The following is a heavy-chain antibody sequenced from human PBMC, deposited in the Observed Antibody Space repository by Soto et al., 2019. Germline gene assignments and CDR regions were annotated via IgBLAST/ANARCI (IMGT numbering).Heavy chain of an antibody. D-gene: IGHD2-2*01. J-gene: IGHJ3*01. V-gene: IGHV1-69*01. CDR3: XXXXXKDIVVVPAASYXXXV. CDR1: GGAFSSYA. Sequence: QVQLVQSGAEVKKPGSSVKVSCKASGGAFSSYAISWVRQAPGQGLEWMGVIIPIFGKVNYSQKFQGRVTITADESTSTAYKELSSLTSADTAVYYXXXXXXKDIVVVPAASYXXXVWGXX. CDR2: IIPIFGKV.